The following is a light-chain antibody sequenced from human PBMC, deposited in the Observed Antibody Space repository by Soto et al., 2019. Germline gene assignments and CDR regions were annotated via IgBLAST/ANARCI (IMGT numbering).Light chain of an antibody. CDR3: QQNYNSPPGT. CDR1: QSISTY. CDR2: AAS. J-gene: IGKJ1*01. V-gene: IGKV1-39*01. Sequence: QSISTYLDWYQVTPGKAPKVLIYAASTLQDGVPSRFSGSGSGTAFTLTIKSLQPEAFAKYDCQQNYNSPPGTFGQGTK.